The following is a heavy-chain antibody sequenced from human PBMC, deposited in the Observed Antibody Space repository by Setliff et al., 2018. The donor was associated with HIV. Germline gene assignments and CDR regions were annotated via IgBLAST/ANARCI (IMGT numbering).Heavy chain of an antibody. CDR3: ARNTDVDSVYRPFHI. CDR1: GSTFSSHS. J-gene: IGHJ3*02. CDR2: ISSTSTTI. V-gene: IGHV3-48*01. D-gene: IGHD1-26*01. Sequence: PGGSLRLSCAASGSTFSSHSMNWVRQAPGKGLEWVSYISSTSTTIFQADSVKGRFTISRDNVKNSLYLQMSSLRGEDTAVYYCARNTDVDSVYRPFHIWGQGTMVTVSS.